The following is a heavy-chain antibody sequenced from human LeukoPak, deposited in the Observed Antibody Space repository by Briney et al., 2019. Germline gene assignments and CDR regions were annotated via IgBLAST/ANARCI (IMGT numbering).Heavy chain of an antibody. J-gene: IGHJ5*02. CDR3: ARGRDRSKAGDL. Sequence: SETLSLTCAVYGGSFSGYYWSWIRQPPGKGLEWIGEINHSGSTNYNPSLKSRVTISVDTSKNQFSLKLSSVTAADTAFYYCARGRDRSKAGDLWGQGSLVTVSS. D-gene: IGHD5-24*01. CDR1: GGSFSGYY. V-gene: IGHV4-34*01. CDR2: INHSGST.